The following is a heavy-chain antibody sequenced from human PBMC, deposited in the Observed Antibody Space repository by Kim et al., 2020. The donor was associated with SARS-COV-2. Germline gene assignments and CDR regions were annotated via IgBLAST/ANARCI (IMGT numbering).Heavy chain of an antibody. CDR3: ATVDSSSWSLFDY. Sequence: GGYLRLSCAASGFTFSSYWMSWVRQAPGKGLEWVANIKQDGSEKYYVDSVKGRFTISRDNAKNSLYLQMNSLRAEDTAVYYCATVDSSSWSLFDYWGQGTLVTVSS. D-gene: IGHD6-13*01. CDR1: GFTFSSYW. V-gene: IGHV3-7*01. CDR2: IKQDGSEK. J-gene: IGHJ4*02.